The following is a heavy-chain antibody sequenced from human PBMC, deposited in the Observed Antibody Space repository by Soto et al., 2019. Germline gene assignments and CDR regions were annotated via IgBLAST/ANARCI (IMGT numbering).Heavy chain of an antibody. CDR3: ASAPSWWYFDL. J-gene: IGHJ2*01. CDR1: GYTFTSYA. V-gene: IGHV1-3*05. Sequence: QVQLVQSGAEEKKPGASVKVSCKASGYTFTSYAMHWGRQAPGLRLEWMVWINAGNGNTKYSQKFQVTVTITGDTSASTAYIELSSLRSEDTAVYYCASAPSWWYFDLWGRGTLVTVYS. CDR2: INAGNGNT.